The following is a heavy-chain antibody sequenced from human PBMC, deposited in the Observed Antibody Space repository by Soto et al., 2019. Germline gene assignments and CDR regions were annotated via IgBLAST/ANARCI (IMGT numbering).Heavy chain of an antibody. D-gene: IGHD3-10*01. CDR2: ISYDGSNK. Sequence: GGSLRLSCAASGFTFSSYAMHWVRQAPGKGLEWVAVISYDGSNKYYADSVKGRFTISRDNSKNTLYLQMNSLRAEDTAVYYCARDLDGSGSYYFYFDYWGQGTLVTVSS. J-gene: IGHJ4*02. CDR3: ARDLDGSGSYYFYFDY. CDR1: GFTFSSYA. V-gene: IGHV3-30-3*01.